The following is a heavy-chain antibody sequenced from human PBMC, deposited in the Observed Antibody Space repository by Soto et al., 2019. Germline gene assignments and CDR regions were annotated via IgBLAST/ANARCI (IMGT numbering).Heavy chain of an antibody. CDR1: GGSISSYY. CDR3: GRELESYRSSTSCSYYYYYGMDV. Sequence: PAETLSLTCTVSGGSISSYYWSWIRQPAGKGLEWIGRIYTSGSTNYNPSLKSRVTMSVDTSKNQFSLKLSSVTAADTAVYYCGRELESYRSSTSCSYYYYYGMDVWGQGTTVTVSS. J-gene: IGHJ6*02. D-gene: IGHD2-2*01. CDR2: IYTSGST. V-gene: IGHV4-4*07.